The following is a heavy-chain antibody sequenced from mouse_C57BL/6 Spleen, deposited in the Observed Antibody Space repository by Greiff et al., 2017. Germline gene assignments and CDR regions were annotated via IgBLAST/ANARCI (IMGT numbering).Heavy chain of an antibody. CDR3: ARRGYDGYYVGY. CDR2: INPNNGGT. Sequence: EVKLVESGPELVKPGASVKIPCKASGYTFTDYNMDWVKQSHGKSLEWIGDINPNNGGTIYNQKFKGKATLTVDKSSSTAYMELRSLTSEDTAVYYCARRGYDGYYVGYWGQGTTLTVSS. CDR1: GYTFTDYN. J-gene: IGHJ2*01. V-gene: IGHV1-18*01. D-gene: IGHD2-3*01.